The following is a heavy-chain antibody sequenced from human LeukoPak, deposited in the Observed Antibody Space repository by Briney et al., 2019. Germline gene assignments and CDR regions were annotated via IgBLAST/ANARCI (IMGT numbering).Heavy chain of an antibody. CDR1: GFTFSSYA. V-gene: IGHV3-23*01. Sequence: GGSLRLSCAASGFTFSSYAMSWVRQAPGKGLEWVSAISGSGGSTYYADSVKGRFTISRDNSKSTLYLQMNSLRAEDTAVYYCAKELVAGPYYYYGMDVWGQGTTVTVSS. J-gene: IGHJ6*02. CDR3: AKELVAGPYYYYGMDV. CDR2: ISGSGGST. D-gene: IGHD2-15*01.